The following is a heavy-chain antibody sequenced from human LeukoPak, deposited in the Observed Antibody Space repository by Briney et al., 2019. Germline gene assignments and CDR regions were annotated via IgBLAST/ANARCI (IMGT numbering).Heavy chain of an antibody. D-gene: IGHD2-15*01. J-gene: IGHJ4*02. V-gene: IGHV3-21*01. CDR2: ISGSSSYI. Sequence: GGSLRLSCAASGFTFSSYSMNWVRQAPGKGLEWVSSISGSSSYIYYADSVKGRFTISRDNAKNSLYLQMNSLRAEDTAVYYCAGYCSGGSCPFDYWGQGTLVTVSS. CDR1: GFTFSSYS. CDR3: AGYCSGGSCPFDY.